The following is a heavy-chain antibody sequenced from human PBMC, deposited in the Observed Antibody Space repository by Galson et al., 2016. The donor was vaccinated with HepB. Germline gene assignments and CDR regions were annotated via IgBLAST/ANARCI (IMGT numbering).Heavy chain of an antibody. J-gene: IGHJ6*02. Sequence: SLRLSCAASGFTFNNFAMNWVRQAPGKGLEWISTISNSGDNMYYTDSVKGRFTISRDNSKNMLYLQMNSLRVEDTAVYYCAKGLAYCSGTSCLTYSDSPGGGMDVWGQGTTVTVSS. CDR2: ISNSGDNM. CDR3: AKGLAYCSGTSCLTYSDSPGGGMDV. D-gene: IGHD2-2*01. V-gene: IGHV3-23*01. CDR1: GFTFNNFA.